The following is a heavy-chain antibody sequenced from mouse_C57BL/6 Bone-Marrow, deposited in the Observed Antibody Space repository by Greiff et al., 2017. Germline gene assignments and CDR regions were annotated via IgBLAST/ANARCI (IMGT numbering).Heavy chain of an antibody. J-gene: IGHJ1*03. D-gene: IGHD1-1*01. Sequence: EVKLMESEGGLVQPGSSMKLSCTASGFTFSDYYMAWVRQVPEKGLEWVANINHDGSSTYYLDSLKSRFIISRDTTKNILYLQMSSLKSEDTATYYCARDAPYYYGSSAWYFDVWGRGTTVTVSS. CDR3: ARDAPYYYGSSAWYFDV. V-gene: IGHV5-16*01. CDR1: GFTFSDYY. CDR2: INHDGSST.